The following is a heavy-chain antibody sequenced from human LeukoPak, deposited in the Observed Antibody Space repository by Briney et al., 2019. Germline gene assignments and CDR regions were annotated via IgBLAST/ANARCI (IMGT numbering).Heavy chain of an antibody. CDR1: GFIFSHYW. CDR2: IKQDGSVK. J-gene: IGHJ4*02. Sequence: GGSLRLSCGASGFIFSHYWMSWVRQAPGKGLEWVANIKQDGSVKYYVDSLKGRFTISRDNARNSVYLQMNSLRAEDTAVYYCTTGLAAARIPQSDYWGQGTLVTVSS. V-gene: IGHV3-7*01. CDR3: TTGLAAARIPQSDY. D-gene: IGHD6-13*01.